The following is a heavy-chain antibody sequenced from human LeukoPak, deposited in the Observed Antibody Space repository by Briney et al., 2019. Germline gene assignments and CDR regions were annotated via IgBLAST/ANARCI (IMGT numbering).Heavy chain of an antibody. D-gene: IGHD3-10*01. CDR2: ISSSSSYI. Sequence: GGSLRLSCAASGFTFSSYSMNWVRQAPGKGLEWVSSISSSSSYIYYADSVKGRFTISRVNAKNSLYLQMNSLRAEDTAVYYCARDAGPRYGSGSYSFDYWGQGTLVTVSS. J-gene: IGHJ4*02. V-gene: IGHV3-21*01. CDR1: GFTFSSYS. CDR3: ARDAGPRYGSGSYSFDY.